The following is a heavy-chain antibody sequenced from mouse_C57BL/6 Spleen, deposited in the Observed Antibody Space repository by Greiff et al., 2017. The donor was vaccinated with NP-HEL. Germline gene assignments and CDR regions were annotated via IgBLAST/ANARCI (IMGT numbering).Heavy chain of an antibody. CDR3: ARIYGYLYYFDY. CDR1: GFSFNTYA. CDR2: INYDGSST. J-gene: IGHJ2*01. V-gene: IGHV5-16*01. Sequence: EVQLVESGGGLVQPKGSLKLSCAASGFSFNTYAMNWVRQAPGKGLEWVANINYDGSSTYYLDSLKSRFIISRDNAKNILYLQMSSLKSEDTATYYCARIYGYLYYFDYWGQGTTLTVSS. D-gene: IGHD2-2*01.